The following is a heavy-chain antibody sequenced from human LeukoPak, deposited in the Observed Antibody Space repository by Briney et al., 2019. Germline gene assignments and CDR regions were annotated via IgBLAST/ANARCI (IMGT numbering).Heavy chain of an antibody. CDR2: ISSIIGAT. Sequence: GGSLRLSCAVSGFTLRSNDMSWVRQAPGKGLEFVSVISSIIGATYYADSVKGRFTISRDNSRNTLYMQMNNLRAEDTAIYYCAKSILARCSGATCYPFDYWGQGTPVTVSS. V-gene: IGHV3-23*01. D-gene: IGHD2-15*01. CDR1: GFTLRSND. CDR3: AKSILARCSGATCYPFDY. J-gene: IGHJ4*02.